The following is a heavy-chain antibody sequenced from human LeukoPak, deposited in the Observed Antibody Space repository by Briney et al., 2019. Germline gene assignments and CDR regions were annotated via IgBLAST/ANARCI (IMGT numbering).Heavy chain of an antibody. V-gene: IGHV3-23*01. CDR3: AKDTRALPSYDAFDI. D-gene: IGHD2-2*01. J-gene: IGHJ3*02. CDR2: ISGSGGST. Sequence: GGSLRLSCAASGFTFSSYAMSWVRQAPGKGLEWVSAISGSGGSTYYADSVKGRFTISRDNSKNTPYLQMNSLRAEDTAVYYCAKDTRALPSYDAFDIWGQGTMVTVSS. CDR1: GFTFSSYA.